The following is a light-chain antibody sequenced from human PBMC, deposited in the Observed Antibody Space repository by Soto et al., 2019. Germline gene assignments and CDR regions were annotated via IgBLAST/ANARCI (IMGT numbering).Light chain of an antibody. V-gene: IGKV1-5*03. CDR2: KAS. CDR1: QSISSW. CDR3: QHYNSYPIT. J-gene: IGKJ5*01. Sequence: DIQMTQSPSTLSASVGDRVTITCRASQSISSWLAWYQQKPGKAPKLLIYKASSLESGVPSRFSGSGSGTEFTLAISSLQPDDFATYYCQHYNSYPITFGQGTRLVIK.